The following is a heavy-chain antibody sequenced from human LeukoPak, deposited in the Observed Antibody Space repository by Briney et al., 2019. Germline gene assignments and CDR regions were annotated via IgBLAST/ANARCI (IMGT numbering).Heavy chain of an antibody. V-gene: IGHV1-69*13. J-gene: IGHJ5*02. D-gene: IGHD3-10*01. CDR1: GGTFSSYA. Sequence: ASVKVSCKASGGTFSSYAISWVRQAPGQGLEWMGGIIPIFGTANYAQKFQGRVTITADESTSTAYMELSSLRSEDTAVYYCARDNSHPTTGVFGGRVYWSDPWGQGTLVTVSS. CDR3: ARDNSHPTTGVFGGRVYWSDP. CDR2: IIPIFGTA.